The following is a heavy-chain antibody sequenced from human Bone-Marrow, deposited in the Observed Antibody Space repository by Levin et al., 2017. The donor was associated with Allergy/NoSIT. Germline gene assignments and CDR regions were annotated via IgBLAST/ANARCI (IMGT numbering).Heavy chain of an antibody. V-gene: IGHV3-48*01. J-gene: IGHJ6*03. CDR2: ISTSGSII. CDR1: GFNFESYS. D-gene: IGHD3-3*01. CDR3: ARGTGVADFYFFYIDV. Sequence: HAGGSLRLSCAASGFNFESYSFNWVRQAPGKGLEWISYISTSGSIIYYADSVKGRFIISRDRAKNSVFLQVNSLRPEDTAVYYCARGTGVADFYFFYIDVWGKGTTVTVSS.